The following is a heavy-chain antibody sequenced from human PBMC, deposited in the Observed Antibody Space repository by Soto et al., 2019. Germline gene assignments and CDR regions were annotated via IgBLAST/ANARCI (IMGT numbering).Heavy chain of an antibody. CDR1: GFTFNNYG. V-gene: IGHV3-23*01. Sequence: EVQLLESGGGLVQPGGSLRLSCAASGFTFNNYGMSWARQAPGKGLEWVSAISGSGGSIYYADSVKGRFTISRDNSKSPLFLQMSSLRAEDTAIYYCAKVGVGDTTVYYFDYWGQGTLVTVSS. J-gene: IGHJ4*02. CDR3: AKVGVGDTTVYYFDY. CDR2: ISGSGGSI. D-gene: IGHD1-26*01.